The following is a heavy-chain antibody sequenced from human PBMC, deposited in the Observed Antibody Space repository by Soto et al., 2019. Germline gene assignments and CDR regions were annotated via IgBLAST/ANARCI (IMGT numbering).Heavy chain of an antibody. CDR1: GGSFSGYY. V-gene: IGHV4-34*01. Sequence: SETLSLTCAVYGGSFSGYYWSWIRQPPGKGLEWIGEINHSGSTNYNPSLKSRVTISVDTSKNQFSLKLSSVTAADTAVYYCATAGIDYDILTGYYLGGYYFDYWGQGTLVTVSS. CDR2: INHSGST. CDR3: ATAGIDYDILTGYYLGGYYFDY. J-gene: IGHJ4*02. D-gene: IGHD3-9*01.